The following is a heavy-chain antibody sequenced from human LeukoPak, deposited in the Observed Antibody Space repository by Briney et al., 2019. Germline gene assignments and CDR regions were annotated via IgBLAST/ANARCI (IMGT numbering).Heavy chain of an antibody. V-gene: IGHV3-23*01. D-gene: IGHD4-17*01. CDR3: ARGNGDHSIHPDY. J-gene: IGHJ4*02. CDR2: ISGSGSNT. CDR1: GFTFSSYA. Sequence: GGSLRLSCAASGFTFSSYAMTWDRQAPGKGLEWVSGISGSGSNTYHADSVKGRLTISRDNSKSTLYLQMNSLRADDTAVYFCARGNGDHSIHPDYWGQGTLVTVTS.